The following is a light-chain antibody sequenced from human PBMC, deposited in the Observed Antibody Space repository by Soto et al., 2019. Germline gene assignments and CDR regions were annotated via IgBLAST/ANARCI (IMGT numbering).Light chain of an antibody. CDR1: QSVATF. J-gene: IGKJ5*01. V-gene: IGKV3-11*01. Sequence: EIVLTQSPVTLSLSPRERATLSCRASQSVATFLAWYQQKPGQAPRLLIYDASNRATGIPARFSGSGSGTDFTLTISRLEPEDFAVYYCQQRSNWPPEITFGQGTRLEI. CDR2: DAS. CDR3: QQRSNWPPEIT.